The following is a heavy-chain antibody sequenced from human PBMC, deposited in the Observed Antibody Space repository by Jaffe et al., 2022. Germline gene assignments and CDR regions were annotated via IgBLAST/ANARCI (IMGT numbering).Heavy chain of an antibody. Sequence: QVQLQESGPGLVKPSETLSLTCTVSGGSISSYYWSWIRQPPGKGLEWIGYIYYSGSTNYNPSLKSRVTISVDTSKNQFSLKLSSVTAADTAVYYCARGPDYGEGEGAFDIWGQGTMVTVSS. CDR2: IYYSGST. V-gene: IGHV4-59*01. CDR3: ARGPDYGEGEGAFDI. J-gene: IGHJ3*02. D-gene: IGHD4-17*01. CDR1: GGSISSYY.